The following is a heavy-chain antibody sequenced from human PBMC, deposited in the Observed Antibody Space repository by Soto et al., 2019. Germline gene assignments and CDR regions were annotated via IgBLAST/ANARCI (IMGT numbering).Heavy chain of an antibody. J-gene: IGHJ5*02. V-gene: IGHV1-69*02. D-gene: IGHD6-19*01. CDR1: GGTFRTYT. CDR2: IIPILDVA. Sequence: QVQLVQSGAEVKRPGSSVKVSCQTSGGTFRTYTINWVRQAPGQGLEWMGRIIPILDVANYAQKFQGRVTITADKSTSTAHMELRSLRSEDTAVYYCARSIQEDTGVAGPKDIWFDPWGQGTLVTVSS. CDR3: ARSIQEDTGVAGPKDIWFDP.